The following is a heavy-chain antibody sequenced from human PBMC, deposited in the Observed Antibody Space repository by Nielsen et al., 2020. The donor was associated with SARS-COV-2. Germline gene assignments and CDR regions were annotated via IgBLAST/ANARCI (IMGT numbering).Heavy chain of an antibody. J-gene: IGHJ4*02. Sequence: ASVKVSCKASGYTFTSYDINWVRQATGQGLEWMGIINPSGGSTSYAQKFQGRVTMTRDTSTSTVYMELSSLRSEDTAVYYCARGDIVVVPAAPSTEWGQGTLVTVSS. CDR3: ARGDIVVVPAAPSTE. D-gene: IGHD2-2*01. CDR1: GYTFTSYD. V-gene: IGHV1-46*01. CDR2: INPSGGST.